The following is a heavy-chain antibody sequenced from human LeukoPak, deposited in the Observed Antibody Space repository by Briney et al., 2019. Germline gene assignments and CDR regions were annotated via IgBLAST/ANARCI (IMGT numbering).Heavy chain of an antibody. D-gene: IGHD1-1*01. CDR3: ARGTGGPY. V-gene: IGHV4-38-2*02. J-gene: IGHJ4*02. CDR1: GYSISSGYY. Sequence: PSETLSLTCTVSGYSISSGYYWGWIRQPPGKGLEWIGSIYHSGSTYYNPSLKSRVTISVDTSKNQFSLKLSSVTAADTAVYYCARGTGGPYWGQGTLVTVSS. CDR2: IYHSGST.